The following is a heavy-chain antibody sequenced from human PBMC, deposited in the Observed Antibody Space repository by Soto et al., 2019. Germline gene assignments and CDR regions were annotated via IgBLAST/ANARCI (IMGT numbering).Heavy chain of an antibody. D-gene: IGHD3-22*01. CDR3: ASPRVDYDSSGYQGAWFDP. J-gene: IGHJ5*02. CDR1: GGSISSSGYY. CDR2: IYYRGTT. V-gene: IGHV4-39*01. Sequence: QLQLQESGPGLVKPSETLSLTCIVSGGSISSSGYYWGWIRQPPGKGLEWIGSIYYRGTTYYNPSLKSRVTISVDTSKNQFSLRLSSVTAADTAVYYCASPRVDYDSSGYQGAWFDPWGQGTLVTVSS.